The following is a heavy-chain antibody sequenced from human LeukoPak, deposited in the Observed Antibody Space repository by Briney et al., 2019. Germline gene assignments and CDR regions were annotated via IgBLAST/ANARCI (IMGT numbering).Heavy chain of an antibody. CDR3: ARRPYCTSTSCPPRHAFDI. V-gene: IGHV4-38-2*01. Sequence: KPSETLSLTCAVSCYSISIGFFWGWIRQPPGKGLEWMGSGYHSGSTYYNPSLKSRVTISVDTSKNQFSLKLSSVTAADTAVYYCARRPYCTSTSCPPRHAFDIWGQGTMVTVSS. CDR2: GYHSGST. J-gene: IGHJ3*02. D-gene: IGHD2-2*01. CDR1: CYSISIGFF.